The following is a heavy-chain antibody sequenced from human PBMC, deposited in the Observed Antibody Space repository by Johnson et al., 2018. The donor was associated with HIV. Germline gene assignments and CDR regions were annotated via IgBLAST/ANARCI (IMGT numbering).Heavy chain of an antibody. Sequence: QVKLVESGGGVVRRGGSLRLSCAASGLTFSGSGMHWVRQAPGKGLEWVAFTRYDGSNKHYVDSVKGRFTISRDNSKNTLYLQMNSLLPEDTAVYYCAKDIVVMAEYLDDAFDIWGQGTMVTVSS. J-gene: IGHJ3*02. CDR2: TRYDGSNK. CDR1: GLTFSGSG. V-gene: IGHV3-30*02. D-gene: IGHD2-8*01. CDR3: AKDIVVMAEYLDDAFDI.